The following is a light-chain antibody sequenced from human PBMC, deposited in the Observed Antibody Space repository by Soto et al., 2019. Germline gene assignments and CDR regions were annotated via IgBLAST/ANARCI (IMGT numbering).Light chain of an antibody. CDR3: LHYDWSLTWT. Sequence: EIVLTQSPGTLSLSPGERATLSCRASQTVSTSFLAWYQQQRGQAPRLLIYGASTRATGVPDRFTGSGSGTDFTLTISELEPEDFAVYYCLHYDWSLTWTFGPGTKVEVK. CDR1: QTVSTSF. V-gene: IGKV3-20*01. J-gene: IGKJ1*01. CDR2: GAS.